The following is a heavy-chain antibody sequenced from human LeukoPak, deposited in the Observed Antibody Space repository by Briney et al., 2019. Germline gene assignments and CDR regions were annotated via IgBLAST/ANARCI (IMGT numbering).Heavy chain of an antibody. D-gene: IGHD3-9*01. CDR1: GFTFSSYS. Sequence: PGGSLRLSCAASGFTFSSYSMNWVRQAPGKGLEWVSSISSSSSYIYYADLVKGRFTISRDNAKNSLYLQMNSLRAEDTAVYYCARAEQYYDILTGYYLVPQFDYWGQGTLVTVSS. J-gene: IGHJ4*02. CDR3: ARAEQYYDILTGYYLVPQFDY. V-gene: IGHV3-21*01. CDR2: ISSSSSYI.